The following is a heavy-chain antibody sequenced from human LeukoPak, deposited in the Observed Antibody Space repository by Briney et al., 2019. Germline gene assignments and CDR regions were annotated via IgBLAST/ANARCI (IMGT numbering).Heavy chain of an antibody. CDR3: ARGYSYGPSFDY. J-gene: IGHJ4*02. CDR1: GYSISSGYY. CDR2: IYYSGST. Sequence: SETLSLTCTVSGYSISSGYYWGWIRQPPGKGLEWIGSIYYSGSTYYNPSLKSRVTISVDTSKNQFSLKLSSVTAADTAVYYCARGYSYGPSFDYWGQGTLVTVSS. V-gene: IGHV4-38-2*02. D-gene: IGHD5-18*01.